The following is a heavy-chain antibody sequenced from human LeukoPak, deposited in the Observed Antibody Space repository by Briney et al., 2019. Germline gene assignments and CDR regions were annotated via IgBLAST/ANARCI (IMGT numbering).Heavy chain of an antibody. D-gene: IGHD5-18*01. J-gene: IGHJ3*02. Sequence: GGSLRLSRAASGFTFRSYWMSWVRQAPEKGLEWVANINQDGSEEYYADSVKGRFTISRDNAKNSLYLQINSLRAEDTAVYYCARDRGYSTFDIWGQGTMVTVSS. V-gene: IGHV3-7*05. CDR3: ARDRGYSTFDI. CDR2: INQDGSEE. CDR1: GFTFRSYW.